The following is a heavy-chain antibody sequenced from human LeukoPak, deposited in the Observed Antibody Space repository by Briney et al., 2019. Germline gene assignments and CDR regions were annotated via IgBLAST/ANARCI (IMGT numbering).Heavy chain of an antibody. Sequence: ASVKVSCKTSGYTFTNYGITWVRQAPGQGLEWVGWISANDGYANYAQKFQGRVTMTRDTSISTAYMELSRLRSDDTAVYYCARGGSGSYYKYFQHWGQGTLVTVSS. V-gene: IGHV1-2*02. D-gene: IGHD3-10*01. CDR3: ARGGSGSYYKYFQH. J-gene: IGHJ1*01. CDR1: GYTFTNYG. CDR2: ISANDGYA.